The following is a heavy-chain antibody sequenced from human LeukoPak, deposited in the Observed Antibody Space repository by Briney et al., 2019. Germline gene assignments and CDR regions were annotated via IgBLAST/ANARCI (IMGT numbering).Heavy chain of an antibody. CDR3: AKWGVVPAVVDP. V-gene: IGHV4-4*07. CDR1: GGPISGYY. Sequence: SETLSLTCTVSGGPISGYYWTWIRQTAGKGLEWIGRIHTNRDTKYNPSLKSRVTMSLDTSKSQFSLRLTSVTAADTAVYYCAKWGVVPAVVDPWGQGILVTVSS. J-gene: IGHJ5*02. CDR2: IHTNRDT. D-gene: IGHD2-2*01.